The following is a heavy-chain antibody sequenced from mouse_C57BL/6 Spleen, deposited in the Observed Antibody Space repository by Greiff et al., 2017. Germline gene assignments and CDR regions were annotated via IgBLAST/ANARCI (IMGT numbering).Heavy chain of an antibody. CDR3: ARYPPYSNYLYFDV. Sequence: VQLQQSGPELVKPGASVKISCKASGYAFSSSWMNWVKQRPGKGLEWIGRIYPGDGDTNYNGKFKGKATLTADKSSSTAYMQLSSLTSEDSAVYLCARYPPYSNYLYFDVWGTGTTVTVSS. CDR1: GYAFSSSW. CDR2: IYPGDGDT. V-gene: IGHV1-82*01. J-gene: IGHJ1*03. D-gene: IGHD2-5*01.